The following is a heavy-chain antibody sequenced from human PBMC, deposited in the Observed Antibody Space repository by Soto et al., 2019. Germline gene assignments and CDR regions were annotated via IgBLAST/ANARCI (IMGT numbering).Heavy chain of an antibody. CDR2: ISSSGNYR. CDR3: ARSPFDY. Sequence: EVQLVESGGGLVKPGGSLRLSCAASGFTFSSNTMNWVRQAPGKGLEWVSSISSSGNYRYYADSVKGRFTISRDSAKSSLYLQMNSLRAEDTAVYYCARSPFDYWGQGTLVTVSS. CDR1: GFTFSSNT. V-gene: IGHV3-21*01. J-gene: IGHJ4*02.